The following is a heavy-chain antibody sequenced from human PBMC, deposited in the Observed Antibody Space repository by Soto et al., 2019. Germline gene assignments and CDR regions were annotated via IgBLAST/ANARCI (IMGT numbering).Heavy chain of an antibody. V-gene: IGHV4-30-4*01. J-gene: IGHJ5*02. D-gene: IGHD5-12*01. Sequence: QVQLRESGPGLVKPSQTLSLTCSVSGASVAGGSYYWSWVRQPPGKGLEWIGYIPSRGRPFYNPSLTSRVTISADTSKNQLSLQLTSVTAADTAVYYCARETYSGYDFGLWGQGTLVTVSS. CDR1: GASVAGGSYY. CDR3: ARETYSGYDFGL. CDR2: IPSRGRP.